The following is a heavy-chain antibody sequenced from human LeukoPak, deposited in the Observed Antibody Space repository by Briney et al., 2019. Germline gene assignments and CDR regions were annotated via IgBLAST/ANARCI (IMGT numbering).Heavy chain of an antibody. J-gene: IGHJ4*02. CDR3: AKGLGVVIDFLVFDN. Sequence: ASVKVSCKAYGYTFTGYYMHWVRQAPGQGLEWMGWINPNSGATLYAQNFQGRVSMTRDTSISTAYMDLSRLRSDDTAIYYCAKGLGVVIDFLVFDNWGPGTLVTVSS. V-gene: IGHV1-2*02. D-gene: IGHD3-10*01. CDR1: GYTFTGYY. CDR2: INPNSGAT.